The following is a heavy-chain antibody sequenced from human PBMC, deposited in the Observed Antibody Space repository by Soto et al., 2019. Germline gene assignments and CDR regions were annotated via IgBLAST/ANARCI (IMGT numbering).Heavy chain of an antibody. V-gene: IGHV4-39*07. J-gene: IGHJ4*02. CDR2: IFYGGST. Sequence: PSETLSLTCNVSGDSLTTIYYWGWIRQSPVKGLEWIASIFYGGSTFYNPSLKSRVTISVDTSKNQFSLKLSSVTAADTAVYYCARHFSVDYFDYWGQGALVTVSS. CDR3: ARHFSVDYFDY. CDR1: GDSLTTIYY.